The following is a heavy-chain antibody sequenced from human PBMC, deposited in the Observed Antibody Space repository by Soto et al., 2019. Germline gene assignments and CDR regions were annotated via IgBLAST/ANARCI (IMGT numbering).Heavy chain of an antibody. J-gene: IGHJ4*02. V-gene: IGHV1-3*01. Sequence: ASVKVSCKASGYTFTAYAMHWVRQAPGQRLEWMGWINAGNGNTKYSQKNQGRVTINPDTSKNQFSLQPNSVTPEDTAVYYRARGAYGSGNGHFDYWGQGTLVSVSS. CDR2: INAGNGNT. CDR1: GYTFTAYA. CDR3: ARGAYGSGNGHFDY. D-gene: IGHD3-10*01.